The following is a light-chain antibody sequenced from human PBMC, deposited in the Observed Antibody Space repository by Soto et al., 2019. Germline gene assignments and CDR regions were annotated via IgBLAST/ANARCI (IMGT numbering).Light chain of an antibody. Sequence: QSVLIQPASVSASPGQSITISCTGTNSDISSYDYVSWYQQHPGKAPRLLISEVTNRPSGVSNRFSGSKSGNTASLTISGVQAEDEADYYCTSYTNHLTAFGGGTKRTVL. V-gene: IGLV2-14*01. CDR2: EVT. J-gene: IGLJ3*02. CDR3: TSYTNHLTA. CDR1: NSDISSYDY.